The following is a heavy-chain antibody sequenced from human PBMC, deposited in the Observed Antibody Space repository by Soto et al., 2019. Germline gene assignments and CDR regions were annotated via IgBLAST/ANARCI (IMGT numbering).Heavy chain of an antibody. V-gene: IGHV3-30*18. CDR3: AKVDGPYSSSSFSGY. D-gene: IGHD6-6*01. CDR2: ISNDRSNK. Sequence: GGSLSLSCAASGFTFSSYGIHWVRQAPGKGLEKLSVISNDRSNKYYADFVMDRFTISRDNSKNTLNLQMNSLRAEDTAVYYCAKVDGPYSSSSFSGYWGQGTLVTVSS. J-gene: IGHJ4*02. CDR1: GFTFSSYG.